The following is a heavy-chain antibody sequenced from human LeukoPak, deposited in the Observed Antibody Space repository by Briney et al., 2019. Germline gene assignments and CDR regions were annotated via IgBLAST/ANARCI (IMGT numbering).Heavy chain of an antibody. J-gene: IGHJ4*02. CDR3: AYGSGTYYRGFDY. Sequence: GGSLRLSCAASGFTFSTYAMTWVRQAPGKGLEWVSAISGGGDTTYSAASVKGRFTISRDNAKNTLYLQMSSLRAEDTAVYYCAYGSGTYYRGFDYWGQGTLVTVSS. CDR1: GFTFSTYA. D-gene: IGHD3-10*01. V-gene: IGHV3-23*01. CDR2: ISGGGDTT.